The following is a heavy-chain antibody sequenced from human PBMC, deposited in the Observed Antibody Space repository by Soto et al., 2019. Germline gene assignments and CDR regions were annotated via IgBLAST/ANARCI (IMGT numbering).Heavy chain of an antibody. V-gene: IGHV3-30*18. CDR1: GFTFSSYG. CDR2: ISYDGSNK. D-gene: IGHD4-4*01. CDR3: AKESPEVYSMNTLGFDY. Sequence: GGSLRLSCAASGFTFSSYGMHWVRQAPGKGLEWVAVISYDGSNKYYADSVKGRFTISRDNSKNTLYLQMNSLRAEDTAVYYCAKESPEVYSMNTLGFDYWGQGTLVTVSS. J-gene: IGHJ4*02.